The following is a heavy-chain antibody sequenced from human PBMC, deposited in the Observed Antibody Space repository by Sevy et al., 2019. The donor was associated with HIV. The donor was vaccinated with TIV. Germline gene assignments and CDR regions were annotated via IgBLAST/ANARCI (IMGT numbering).Heavy chain of an antibody. CDR3: VRERAGIDH. Sequence: GGSLRLSCAASGFTVTFNSMSWVRQAPGRGLVWVSVIYVGRNTYYADSVKGRFTIFRESFKDTVDLRMDSLRPEDSGVYYCVRERAGIDHWGQGTLVTVSS. J-gene: IGHJ4*02. D-gene: IGHD6-19*01. V-gene: IGHV3-53*01. CDR1: GFTVTFNS. CDR2: IYVGRNT.